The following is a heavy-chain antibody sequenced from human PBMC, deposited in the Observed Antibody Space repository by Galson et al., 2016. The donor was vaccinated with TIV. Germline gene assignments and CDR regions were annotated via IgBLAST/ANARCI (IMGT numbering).Heavy chain of an antibody. CDR2: IHPSGTT. CDR3: ARGGSGWPRVPVYYFSYMEV. J-gene: IGHJ6*03. Sequence: ETLSLTCTVSGGSMTGHYWSWIRQTPGKGLEWIGYIHPSGTTNYNPSLKSRVSISIDTSKTQFSLNLRSVSAADTAIYYCARGGSGWPRVPVYYFSYMEVWGKGTTVSVSS. CDR1: GGSMTGHY. V-gene: IGHV4-59*11. D-gene: IGHD6-19*01.